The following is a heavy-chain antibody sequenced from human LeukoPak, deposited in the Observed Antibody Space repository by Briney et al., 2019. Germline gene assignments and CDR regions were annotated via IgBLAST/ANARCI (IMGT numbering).Heavy chain of an antibody. Sequence: GASVKVSCKASGYTFTSNYIHWVRQAPGQGLEWMGMIYPRDGSTSYAQKFQGRVTVTRDTSTSTVHMELSSLRSEDTAVYYCARVPPMTTVTTGQLGYYYYGMDVWGQGTTVTVSS. J-gene: IGHJ6*02. CDR3: ARVPPMTTVTTGQLGYYYYGMDV. CDR1: GYTFTSNY. V-gene: IGHV1-46*01. D-gene: IGHD4-17*01. CDR2: IYPRDGST.